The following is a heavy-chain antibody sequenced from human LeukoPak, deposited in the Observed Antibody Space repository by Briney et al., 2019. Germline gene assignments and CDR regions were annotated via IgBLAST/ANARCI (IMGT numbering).Heavy chain of an antibody. Sequence: GGSLRLSCAASGFTFDDYAMPWVRHAPGKGLEWVSGISWNSGSIGYADSVKGRFTISRDNAKNSLYLQMNSLRAEDTALYYCAKGGGYDYVWGSYRYTYFDYWGQGTLVTVSS. V-gene: IGHV3-9*01. J-gene: IGHJ4*02. CDR2: ISWNSGSI. CDR3: AKGGGYDYVWGSYRYTYFDY. D-gene: IGHD3-16*02. CDR1: GFTFDDYA.